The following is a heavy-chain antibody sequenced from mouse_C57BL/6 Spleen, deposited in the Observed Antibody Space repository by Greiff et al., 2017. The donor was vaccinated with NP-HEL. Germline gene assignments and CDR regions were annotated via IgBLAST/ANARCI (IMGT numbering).Heavy chain of an antibody. CDR1: GYAFSSYW. J-gene: IGHJ3*01. V-gene: IGHV1-80*01. CDR2: IYPGDGDT. CDR3: ARDDDGYFLLAY. D-gene: IGHD2-3*01. Sequence: QVQLQQSGAELVKPGASVKISCKASGYAFSSYWMNWVKQRPGKGLEWIGQIYPGDGDTNYNGKFKGKATLTADKSSSTAYMQLSSLTSEDSAVYFCARDDDGYFLLAYGGQGTLVTVSA.